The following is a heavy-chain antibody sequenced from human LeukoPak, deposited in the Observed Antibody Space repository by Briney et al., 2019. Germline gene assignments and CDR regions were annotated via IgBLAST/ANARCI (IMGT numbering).Heavy chain of an antibody. CDR3: AHTYYTYYYDSSGYYYGGYFDY. CDR1: GFSLSTSGVG. D-gene: IGHD3-22*01. CDR2: IYWNEDK. V-gene: IGHV2-5*01. Sequence: SGPTLLNPTQTLTLTCTFSGFSLSTSGVGVGWIRQPPGKALEGLALIYWNEDKRYSPSLKSSRTTTKDTSKNQVVLTMTNMDPVDTATYSCAHTYYTYYYDSSGYYYGGYFDYRGQGNLVTVSS. J-gene: IGHJ4*02.